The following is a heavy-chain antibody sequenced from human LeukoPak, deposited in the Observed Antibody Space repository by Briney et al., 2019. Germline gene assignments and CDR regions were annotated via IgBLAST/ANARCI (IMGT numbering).Heavy chain of an antibody. CDR2: INPTSTSI. D-gene: IGHD3-22*01. CDR3: VRLRRNSDRSGYYYYYNY. V-gene: IGHV3-21*01. Sequence: PGGSLRLSCAASRLTFSDYSINRVCQAPAEGLECVSCINPTSTSIYYADAAKGRFIISRDNAKSSLFLQMNSLRAEDTALYYCVRLRRNSDRSGYYYYYNYWGQGILVTVSS. J-gene: IGHJ4*02. CDR1: RLTFSDYS.